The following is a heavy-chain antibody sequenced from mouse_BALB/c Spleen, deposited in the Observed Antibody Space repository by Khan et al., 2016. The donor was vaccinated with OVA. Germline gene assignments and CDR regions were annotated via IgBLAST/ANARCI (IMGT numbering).Heavy chain of an antibody. CDR1: GFTFSTYG. CDR3: TRLAYYYDSEGFAY. V-gene: IGHV5-6*02. J-gene: IGHJ3*01. Sequence: DVMLVESGGDLVKPGGSLKLSCAASGFTFSTYGMSWVRQTPDKRLEWVATVSIGGGYTYYPDSVKGRFTISRDNAKNTLYLQMSGLKSEDTAMFYCTRLAYYYDSEGFAYWGQGTLVTVSA. D-gene: IGHD1-1*01. CDR2: VSIGGGYT.